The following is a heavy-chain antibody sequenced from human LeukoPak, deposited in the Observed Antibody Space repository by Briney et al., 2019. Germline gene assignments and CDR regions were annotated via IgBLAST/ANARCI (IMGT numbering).Heavy chain of an antibody. J-gene: IGHJ6*02. V-gene: IGHV1-24*01. CDR2: FDPEDGET. Sequence: ASVKVSCKVSGYTLTELSMHWVRQAPGEALEWMGGFDPEDGETIYAQKFQGRVTMTEDTSTDTAYMELSSLRSEDTAVYYCATDTLSMVPGYYYGMDVWGQGTTVTVSS. CDR3: ATDTLSMVPGYYYGMDV. CDR1: GYTLTELS. D-gene: IGHD3-10*01.